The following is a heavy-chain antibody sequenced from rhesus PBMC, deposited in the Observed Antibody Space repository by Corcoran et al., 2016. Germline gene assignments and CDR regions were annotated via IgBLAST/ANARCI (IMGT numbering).Heavy chain of an antibody. CDR3: ARLGLQFLEWLHYNRFDV. CDR1: GGSFSSYW. CDR2: IYGSRGSP. V-gene: IGHV4-160*01. Sequence: QVQLQESGPGLVKPSETLSLTCAVSGGSFSSYWWGWIRQPPGKGLEWSGGIYGSRGSPEYNPSLKNRAHISRDTSKNQFSLKLSSVTAADTAVYYCARLGLQFLEWLHYNRFDVWGPGVLVTVSS. J-gene: IGHJ5-1*01. D-gene: IGHD3-3*01.